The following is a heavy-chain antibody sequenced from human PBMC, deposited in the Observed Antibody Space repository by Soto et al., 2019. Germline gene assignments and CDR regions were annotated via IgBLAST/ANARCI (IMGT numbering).Heavy chain of an antibody. CDR2: TYYRSKWYN. J-gene: IGHJ6*02. CDR1: GDSVSSNSAA. V-gene: IGHV6-1*01. CDR3: ARASYSLSPAYYYYGMDF. D-gene: IGHD2-21*01. Sequence: PSPTLSLTCAISGDSVSSNSAAWNWIRQSPSRGLEWLGRTYYRSKWYNDYAVSVKSRITINPDTSKNQFSLQLNSVTPEDTAVYYCARASYSLSPAYYYYGMDFWGQGTTVTVSS.